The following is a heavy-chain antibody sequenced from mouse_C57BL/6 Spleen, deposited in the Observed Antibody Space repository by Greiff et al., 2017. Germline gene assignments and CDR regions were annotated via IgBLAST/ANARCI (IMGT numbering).Heavy chain of an antibody. CDR3: AREWVDY. Sequence: VKLQESGPELVKPGASVKISCKASGYAFSSSWMNWVKQRPGKGLEWIGRIYPGDGDTNYNGKFKGKATLTADKSSSTAYMQLSSLTSEDSAVYFCAREWVDYWGQGTTLTVSS. CDR2: IYPGDGDT. D-gene: IGHD1-3*01. J-gene: IGHJ2*01. CDR1: GYAFSSSW. V-gene: IGHV1-82*01.